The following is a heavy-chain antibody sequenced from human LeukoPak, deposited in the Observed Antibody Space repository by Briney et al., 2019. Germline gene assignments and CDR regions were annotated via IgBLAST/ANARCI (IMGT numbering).Heavy chain of an antibody. Sequence: SETLSLTCTVSGGSISNYYWSWIRQPAGKGLEWIGRIYTSGITNYNPSLKSRVTMSVDTSKNQFSLRLTSVTAADTAVYYCARAGPGVGASTPIFGYWGQGTLVTVSS. J-gene: IGHJ4*02. V-gene: IGHV4-4*07. D-gene: IGHD1-26*01. CDR3: ARAGPGVGASTPIFGY. CDR1: GGSISNYY. CDR2: IYTSGIT.